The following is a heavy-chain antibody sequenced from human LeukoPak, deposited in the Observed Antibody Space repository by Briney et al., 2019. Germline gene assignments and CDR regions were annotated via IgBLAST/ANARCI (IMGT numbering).Heavy chain of an antibody. CDR2: LWYDGSNK. CDR3: AKSQYQLSLGAFDI. Sequence: GGSLRLSCAASGFTFSSYGMHWVRQAPGKGLEWVAVLWYDGSNKYYADSVKGRFTISRDNSKNTLYLQMNSLRAEDTAVYYCAKSQYQLSLGAFDIWGQGTMVTVSS. J-gene: IGHJ3*02. D-gene: IGHD2-2*01. V-gene: IGHV3-33*06. CDR1: GFTFSSYG.